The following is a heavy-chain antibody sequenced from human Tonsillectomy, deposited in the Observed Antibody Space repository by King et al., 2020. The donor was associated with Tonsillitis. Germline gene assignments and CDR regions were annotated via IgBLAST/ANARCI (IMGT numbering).Heavy chain of an antibody. J-gene: IGHJ4*02. CDR3: ESLTTVVTKPFDY. Sequence: VQLVESGGGVVQPGRSLRLSCAASGFTFSSYAMHWVRQAPGKGLEWVAVISYDGSNKYYADSVKGRFTISRDNSKNTLYLQMNSLRAEDTAVYYCESLTTVVTKPFDYWGQGTLVTVSS. V-gene: IGHV3-30-3*01. D-gene: IGHD4-23*01. CDR1: GFTFSSYA. CDR2: ISYDGSNK.